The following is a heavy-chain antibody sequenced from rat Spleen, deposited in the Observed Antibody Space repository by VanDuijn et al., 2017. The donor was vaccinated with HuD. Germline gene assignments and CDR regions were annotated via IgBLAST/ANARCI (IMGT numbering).Heavy chain of an antibody. CDR1: GFTFSSYW. D-gene: IGHD2-7*01. J-gene: IGHJ3*01. V-gene: IGHV5-19*01. CDR2: VSPTGGST. CDR3: TAHGNRISRFAY. Sequence: EVQLVESGGGLVQPGRSLKLSCAASGFTFSSYWMYWIRQAPGKGLEWVASVSPTGGSTYYRDSVKGRFTFSRDNAKSTLYLQMDSLRSEDTATYYCTAHGNRISRFAYWGQGTLVTVSS.